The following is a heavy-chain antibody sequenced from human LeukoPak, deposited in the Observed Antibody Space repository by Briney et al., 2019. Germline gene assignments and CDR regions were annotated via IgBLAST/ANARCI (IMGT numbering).Heavy chain of an antibody. CDR3: AVGPLYDY. D-gene: IGHD1-26*01. V-gene: IGHV4-61*02. J-gene: IGHJ4*02. CDR1: GGSISSGSYY. Sequence: PSETLSLTCTVSGGSISSGSYYWSWIRQPAGKGLEWIGRIYTNGSTNYNPSLKSRVTISVDTSKNQFSLKLSSVTAADTAVYYCAVGPLYDYWGQGTLVTVSS. CDR2: IYTNGST.